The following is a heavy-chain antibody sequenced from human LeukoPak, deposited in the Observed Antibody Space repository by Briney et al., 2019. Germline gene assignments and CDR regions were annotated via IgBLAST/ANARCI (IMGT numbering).Heavy chain of an antibody. D-gene: IGHD3-22*01. J-gene: IGHJ4*02. V-gene: IGHV3-48*04. CDR2: ISSSSSTI. CDR3: AKDESYYDSSGAFDY. Sequence: GGSLRLSCAASGFTFSSYSMNWVRQAPGKGLEWVSYISSSSSTIYYADSVKGRFTISRDNAKNSLYLQMNSLRAEDTALYYCAKDESYYDSSGAFDYWGQGTLVTVSS. CDR1: GFTFSSYS.